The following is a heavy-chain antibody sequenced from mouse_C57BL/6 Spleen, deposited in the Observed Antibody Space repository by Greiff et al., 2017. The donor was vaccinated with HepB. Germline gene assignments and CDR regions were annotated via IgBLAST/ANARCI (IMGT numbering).Heavy chain of an antibody. D-gene: IGHD3-2*02. CDR3: ARGQLRPDY. CDR2: INPGSGGT. Sequence: VQLQQSGAELVRPGTSVKVSCKASGYAFTNYLIEWVKQRPGQGLEWIGVINPGSGGTNYNEKFKGKATLTADKSSSTAYMQLSSLTSEDSAVYFCARGQLRPDYWGKGTTLTVSS. V-gene: IGHV1-54*01. CDR1: GYAFTNYL. J-gene: IGHJ2*01.